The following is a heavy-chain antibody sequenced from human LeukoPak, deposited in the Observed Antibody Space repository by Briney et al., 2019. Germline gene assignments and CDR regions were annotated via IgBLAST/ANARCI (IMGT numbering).Heavy chain of an antibody. J-gene: IGHJ3*02. V-gene: IGHV3-23*01. Sequence: PGGSLRLSCAASGFTFSSYAMSWVRQAPGKGLEWVSAISGSGGSTYYADSVKGRFTISRDNSKNTLYLQMNSLRAEDTAVYYCARGFGLRFLEWLSNDAFDIWGQGTMVTVSS. D-gene: IGHD3-3*01. CDR2: ISGSGGST. CDR3: ARGFGLRFLEWLSNDAFDI. CDR1: GFTFSSYA.